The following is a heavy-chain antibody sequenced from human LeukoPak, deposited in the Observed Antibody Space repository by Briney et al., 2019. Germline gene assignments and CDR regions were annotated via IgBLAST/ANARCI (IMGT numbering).Heavy chain of an antibody. CDR2: INPSGGST. CDR3: ARSVIVVVKGAFDI. D-gene: IGHD3-22*01. V-gene: IGHV1-46*01. CDR1: GYTFTSYY. J-gene: IGHJ3*02. Sequence: ASVKVSCKASGYTFTSYYMHWVRQAPGQGLEWMGIINPSGGSTSYAQKFQGRVTMTTDTSTSTAYMELRNLRSDDTAVYYCARSVIVVVKGAFDIWGQGTMVTVSS.